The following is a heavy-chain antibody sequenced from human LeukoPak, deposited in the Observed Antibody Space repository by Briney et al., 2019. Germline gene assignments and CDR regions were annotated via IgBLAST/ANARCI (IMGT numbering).Heavy chain of an antibody. V-gene: IGHV3-23*01. CDR2: TGLNSVNT. J-gene: IGHJ4*02. D-gene: IGHD5-24*01. Sequence: GGSLRLSCAASGFTFSRHAMSWVRQAPGKGLEWVSTTGLNSVNTLCAESVQGRFSISRDNSKDTLDLQMDNLRVDDTAVYYCAKGDDIGKHPTRAYYFDTWGQGTLVTVSS. CDR1: GFTFSRHA. CDR3: AKGDDIGKHPTRAYYFDT.